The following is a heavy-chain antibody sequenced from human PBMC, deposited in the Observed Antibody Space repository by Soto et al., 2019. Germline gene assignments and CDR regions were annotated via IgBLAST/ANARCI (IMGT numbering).Heavy chain of an antibody. Sequence: SETLSLTCTVSGGPISSGDYYWSWIRQPPGKGLEWIGYIYYSGSTYYNPSLKSRVTISVDTSKNQFSLKLSSVTAADRAVYYCAATRVTMALGWFGPWGQGTLVTVSS. CDR2: IYYSGST. CDR3: AATRVTMALGWFGP. D-gene: IGHD3-10*01. J-gene: IGHJ5*02. V-gene: IGHV4-30-4*01. CDR1: GGPISSGDYY.